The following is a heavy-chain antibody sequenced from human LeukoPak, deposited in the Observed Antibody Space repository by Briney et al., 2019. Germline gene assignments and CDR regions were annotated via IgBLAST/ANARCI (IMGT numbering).Heavy chain of an antibody. J-gene: IGHJ4*02. CDR3: AHKRRVSRYYDSSGYYYVGYFDY. V-gene: IGHV2-5*01. CDR1: GFSLSTRGVG. D-gene: IGHD3-22*01. CDR2: IYWNDDK. Sequence: KGSGPTLVKPTQTLTLTCTFSGFSLSTRGVGVGWIRQPPGKALEWLSLIYWNDDKRYSPSLKSRLTITKDTSKNQVVLTMTNMDPVDTATYYCAHKRRVSRYYDSSGYYYVGYFDYWGQGTLVTVSS.